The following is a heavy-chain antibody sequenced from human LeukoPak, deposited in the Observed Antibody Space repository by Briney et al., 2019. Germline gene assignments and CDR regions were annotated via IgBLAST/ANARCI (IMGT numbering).Heavy chain of an antibody. CDR1: GFIFSSYT. J-gene: IGHJ3*02. Sequence: GGPLRLSCAASGFIFSSYTMNWVRQAPGKGLEWLSYISRSGSTYYADSVKGRFTISRDNAKNSLYLQMNSLRAEDTAVYYCARDALYAFDIWGQGTMVTVSS. CDR2: ISRSGST. V-gene: IGHV3-48*04. CDR3: ARDALYAFDI.